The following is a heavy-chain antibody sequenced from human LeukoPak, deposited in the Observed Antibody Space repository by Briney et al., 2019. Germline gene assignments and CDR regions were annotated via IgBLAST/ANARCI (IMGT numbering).Heavy chain of an antibody. CDR1: GFTFSSYD. CDR3: ARDRGGATYYFDY. CDR2: IWYDGSDK. D-gene: IGHD1-26*01. Sequence: GGSLRLSCAASGFTFSSYDMHWVRQAPGKGLEWVAVIWYDGSDKYYADSVKSRFTISRDNSKNTLYLQVNSLRAEDTAVYYCARDRGGATYYFDYWGQGTLVTVSS. J-gene: IGHJ4*02. V-gene: IGHV3-33*01.